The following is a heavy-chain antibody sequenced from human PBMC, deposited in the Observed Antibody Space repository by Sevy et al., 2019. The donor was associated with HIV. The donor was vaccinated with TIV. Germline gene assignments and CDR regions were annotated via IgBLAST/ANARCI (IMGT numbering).Heavy chain of an antibody. J-gene: IGHJ4*02. CDR2: IKSKTDGGTT. CDR1: GFTFTNAW. V-gene: IGHV3-15*07. CDR3: TTDRYAIAVIDY. D-gene: IGHD6-19*01. Sequence: GGSLRLSCAASGFTFTNAWMNWVRQAPGKGLEWVGRIKSKTDGGTTDYAAPVKGKFTISRDDSKNTLYLQMNSLKTEDTAVYYGTTDRYAIAVIDYWGQGTLVTVSS.